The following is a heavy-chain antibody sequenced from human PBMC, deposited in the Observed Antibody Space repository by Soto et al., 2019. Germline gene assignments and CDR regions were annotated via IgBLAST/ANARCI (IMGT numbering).Heavy chain of an antibody. CDR2: ISGSGDGT. V-gene: IGHV3-23*01. D-gene: IGHD3-22*01. J-gene: IGHJ6*02. CDR1: GFTVNSHV. CDR3: TRSRGFGGMDV. Sequence: GGSRRLSCAASGFTVNSHVMSWVRQAPGKGLAWVSSISGSGDGTYYGDSVKGRFTISRDSSSSTVYLEMKNLRGEDTAVYFCTRSRGFGGMDVWGQGTTVTVSS.